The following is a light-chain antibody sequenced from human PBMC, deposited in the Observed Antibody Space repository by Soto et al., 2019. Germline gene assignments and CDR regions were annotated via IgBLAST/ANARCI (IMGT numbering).Light chain of an antibody. CDR3: QQFNSYPT. J-gene: IGKJ4*01. V-gene: IGKV1-9*01. Sequence: DIQLTQSPSFLSASVGDGVTITCRASQGISSYLAWYQQRPGKAPKLLIYAASTLRSGVPSRFSGSGSGTEFTLTISSLQPEDFATYYCQQFNSYPTFGGGTKVEIK. CDR1: QGISSY. CDR2: AAS.